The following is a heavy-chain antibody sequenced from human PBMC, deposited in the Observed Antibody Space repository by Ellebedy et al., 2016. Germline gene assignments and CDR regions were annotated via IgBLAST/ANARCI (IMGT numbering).Heavy chain of an antibody. CDR2: IYPGDSDT. D-gene: IGHD2-2*02. V-gene: IGHV5-51*01. CDR1: GYSFTSYW. J-gene: IGHJ4*02. Sequence: GESLKISCKGSGYSFTSYWIGWVRQMPGKGLEWMGIIYPGDSDTRYSPSFQGQVTISADKSISTAYLQWSSLKASDTAMYYCARRRYCSSTSCYTDGYYFDYWGQGTLVTVSS. CDR3: ARRRYCSSTSCYTDGYYFDY.